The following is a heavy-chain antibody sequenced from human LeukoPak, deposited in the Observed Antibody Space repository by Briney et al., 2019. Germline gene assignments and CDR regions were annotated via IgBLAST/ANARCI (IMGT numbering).Heavy chain of an antibody. CDR3: ARHTYYYDSSGYYGLPRNSRSRGDYYYYYMDV. V-gene: IGHV5-51*01. D-gene: IGHD3-22*01. CDR2: IYPGDSDT. CDR1: GYSFTNYW. Sequence: GESLKISCKGSGYSFTNYWIGWVRQMPGKGLEWMGIIYPGDSDTRYSPSFQGQVTISADKSISTAYLQWSSLKASDTAMYYCARHTYYYDSSGYYGLPRNSRSRGDYYYYYMDVWGKGTTVTISS. J-gene: IGHJ6*03.